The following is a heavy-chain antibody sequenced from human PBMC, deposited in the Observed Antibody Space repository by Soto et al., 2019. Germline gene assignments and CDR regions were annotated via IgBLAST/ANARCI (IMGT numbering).Heavy chain of an antibody. V-gene: IGHV3-33*01. CDR1: GFTFSSYG. J-gene: IGHJ4*02. CDR3: ARAVYSTYSRAYYFDY. CDR2: IWYDGSNK. D-gene: IGHD6-13*01. Sequence: GGSLRLSCAASGFTFSSYGMHWVRQAPGKGLEWVAVIWYDGSNKYYADSVKGRFTISRDNSKNTLYLQMNSLRAEDTAVYYCARAVYSTYSRAYYFDYWGQGTLVTVSS.